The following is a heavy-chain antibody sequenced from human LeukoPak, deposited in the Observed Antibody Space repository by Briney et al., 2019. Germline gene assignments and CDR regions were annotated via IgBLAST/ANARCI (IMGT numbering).Heavy chain of an antibody. CDR1: GGSISSGGYS. CDR3: ARGHAEGWRFFDY. Sequence: PSQTLSLTCAVSGGSISSGGYSWSWIRQPPGKGLEWIGYIYHSGNTNYNPSLKSRITMSVDTSKNLFSLKLSSVTAADTAVYYCARGHAEGWRFFDYWGQGTLVTAS. D-gene: IGHD6-19*01. J-gene: IGHJ4*02. V-gene: IGHV4-30-2*01. CDR2: IYHSGNT.